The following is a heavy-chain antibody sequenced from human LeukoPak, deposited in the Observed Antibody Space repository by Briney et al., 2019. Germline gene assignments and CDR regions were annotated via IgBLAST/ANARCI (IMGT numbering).Heavy chain of an antibody. CDR3: ARDNDMDV. CDR2: VNKDGSEK. CDR1: GFILSNHR. Sequence: PGGSLRLSCAASGFILSNHRMTWVRQAPGKGPEWVANVNKDGSEKYYVDSVKGRFTISRDTAKNSLYLQMNNLRAENTALYYCARDNDMDVWGQGTTVIVSS. V-gene: IGHV3-7*03. J-gene: IGHJ6*02.